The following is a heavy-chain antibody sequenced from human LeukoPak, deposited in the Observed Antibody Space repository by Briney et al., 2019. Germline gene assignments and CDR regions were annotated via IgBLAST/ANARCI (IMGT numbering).Heavy chain of an antibody. CDR2: VSGRGYNT. J-gene: IGHJ4*02. V-gene: IGHV3-23*01. Sequence: GGSLRLSCAASGFTFSSYAMSWARQAPGKGLEWVSAVSGRGYNTYYADSVKGRFTISRDDSRNTLHLRMKSLRAEDTAVYYCAKDGGFWSGRSTPLDYWGQGTLVTVSS. CDR1: GFTFSSYA. CDR3: AKDGGFWSGRSTPLDY. D-gene: IGHD3-3*01.